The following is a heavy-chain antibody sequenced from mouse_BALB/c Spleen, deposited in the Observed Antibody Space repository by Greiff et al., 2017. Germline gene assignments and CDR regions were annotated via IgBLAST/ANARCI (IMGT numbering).Heavy chain of an antibody. Sequence: DLVKPGASVKLSCKASGYTFTSYWINWIKQRPGQGLEWIGRIAPGSGSTYYNEMFKGKATLTVDTSSSTAYIQLSSLSSEDSAVYFCAREEYGNYLFFDYWGQGTTLTVSS. CDR1: GYTFTSYW. CDR3: AREEYGNYLFFDY. V-gene: IGHV1S41*01. J-gene: IGHJ2*01. D-gene: IGHD2-10*02. CDR2: IAPGSGST.